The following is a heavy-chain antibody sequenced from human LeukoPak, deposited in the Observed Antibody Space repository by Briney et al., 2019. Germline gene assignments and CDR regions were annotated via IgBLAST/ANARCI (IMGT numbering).Heavy chain of an antibody. V-gene: IGHV4-39*01. CDR3: ARHSGSYYELDY. J-gene: IGHJ4*02. CDR1: GGSITSSFF. CDR2: IYYSGST. D-gene: IGHD1-26*01. Sequence: MPSETLSLTCTVSGGSITSSFFWTWIRQPPGKGLEWIGSIYYSGSTFYNPSLSSRLTISVDTSRNQFSLRLSSVTAADTAVYYCARHSGSYYELDYWGQGTLVTVSS.